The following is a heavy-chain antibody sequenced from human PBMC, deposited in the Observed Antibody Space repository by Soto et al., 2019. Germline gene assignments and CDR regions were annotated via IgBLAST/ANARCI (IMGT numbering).Heavy chain of an antibody. D-gene: IGHD3-3*01. CDR2: IYWDDDK. CDR3: AHFLEWSYGMDV. J-gene: IGHJ6*02. Sequence: QITLKESGPPLVKPTQTLTLTCTFSGFSLSTSGVGVGWIRQPPGKALEWLALIYWDDDKRYSPSLKSRLTITKDTSKNQVVVTMTNMDPVDTGTYYCAHFLEWSYGMDVWGQGTTVTVSS. V-gene: IGHV2-5*02. CDR1: GFSLSTSGVG.